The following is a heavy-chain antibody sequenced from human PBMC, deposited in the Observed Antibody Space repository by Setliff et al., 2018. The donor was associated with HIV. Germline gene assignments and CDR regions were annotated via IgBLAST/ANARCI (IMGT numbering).Heavy chain of an antibody. CDR2: ISTSGSII. V-gene: IGHV3-48*03. CDR1: GFTFSTYE. CDR3: ARYDSGLDL. Sequence: PGGSLRLSCAASGFTFSTYEMNWVRQAPGKGLEWVSYISTSGSIIYYADSVKGRFTISRDNAKNSLYLQMNSLRAEDTAVYYCARYDSGLDLWGRGTLVTVSS. J-gene: IGHJ2*01. D-gene: IGHD3-10*01.